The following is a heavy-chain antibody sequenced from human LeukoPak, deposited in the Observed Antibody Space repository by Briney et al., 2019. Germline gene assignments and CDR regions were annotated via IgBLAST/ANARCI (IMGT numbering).Heavy chain of an antibody. CDR2: XNXXXSX. Sequence: SETLSXTCXVYGGSFSGXYWXXXXXPPGKGXXXXXXXNXXXSXXYXXXLKXRVXXXXXXSKNQFSLKLSSVTAADTAVYYCARGSKXYYGSGSYYTDYWGQGTLVTVSS. CDR1: GGSFSGXY. D-gene: IGHD3-10*01. V-gene: IGHV4-34*01. CDR3: ARGSKXYYGSGSYYTDY. J-gene: IGHJ4*02.